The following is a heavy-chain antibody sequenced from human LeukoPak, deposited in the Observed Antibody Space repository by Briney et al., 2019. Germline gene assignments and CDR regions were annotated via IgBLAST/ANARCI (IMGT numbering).Heavy chain of an antibody. Sequence: SETLSLTCSVSGYSISSGYYWGWIRQAPGKGLEWIGSIYYSGSTYYNPSLKSRVTISVDTSKNQFSLKLSSVTAADTAVYYCARVESDFWSGPTYFDYWGQGTLVTVSS. CDR3: ARVESDFWSGPTYFDY. CDR1: GYSISSGYY. V-gene: IGHV4-38-2*02. D-gene: IGHD3-3*01. CDR2: IYYSGST. J-gene: IGHJ4*02.